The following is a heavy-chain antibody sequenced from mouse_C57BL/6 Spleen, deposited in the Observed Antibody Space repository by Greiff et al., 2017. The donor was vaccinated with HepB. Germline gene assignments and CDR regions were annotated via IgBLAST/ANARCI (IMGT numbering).Heavy chain of an antibody. CDR1: GYTFTSYW. J-gene: IGHJ2*01. Sequence: QVQLQQPGAELVMPGASVKLSCKASGYTFTSYWMHWVKQRPGQGLEWIGEIDPSDSYTNYNQKFKGKSTLTVDKSSSTAYMQLSSLTSEDSAVYYCAPWLLLDYWGQGTTLTVSS. CDR3: APWLLLDY. D-gene: IGHD2-3*01. CDR2: IDPSDSYT. V-gene: IGHV1-69*01.